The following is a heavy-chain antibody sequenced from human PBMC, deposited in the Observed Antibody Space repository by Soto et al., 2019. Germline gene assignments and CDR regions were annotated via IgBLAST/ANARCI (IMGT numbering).Heavy chain of an antibody. CDR1: GGSISRYY. V-gene: IGHV4-59*01. D-gene: IGHD2-21*02. Sequence: QVQLQESGPGLVKPSETLSLTCTVSGGSISRYYWSWIRQPPGKGLEWIGYMYNTGSTVYNPSFKSLVTISVDTAKNQCSLKLNSVTAADTAVYYCARDLWGYCGTDCYPLDVWGQGTTVTVS. CDR2: MYNTGST. CDR3: ARDLWGYCGTDCYPLDV. J-gene: IGHJ6*02.